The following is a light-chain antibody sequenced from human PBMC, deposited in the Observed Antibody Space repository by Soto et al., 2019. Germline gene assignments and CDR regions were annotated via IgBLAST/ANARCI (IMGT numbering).Light chain of an antibody. Sequence: EIVLTHSPATLSFSPGERATLSCRASQSVRSYFAWYQQKPDQAPSLLIYDASNRATDIPARFSGSGSGTDFTLTISSLEPEDFAVYYCQQRSNWPLTLGQGTKVDIK. CDR2: DAS. V-gene: IGKV3-11*01. CDR1: QSVRSY. J-gene: IGKJ1*01. CDR3: QQRSNWPLT.